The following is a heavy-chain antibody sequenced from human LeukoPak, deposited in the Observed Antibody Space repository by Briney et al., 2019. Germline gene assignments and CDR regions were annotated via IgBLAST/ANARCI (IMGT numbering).Heavy chain of an antibody. CDR2: IYYSGGT. J-gene: IGHJ4*02. V-gene: IGHV4-59*08. D-gene: IGHD6-6*01. CDR3: ARLWDSSSSLDY. Sequence: SQTLSLTCTVSGGSISSYYWTWIRQPPGKGLGLEWIGYIYYSGGTNYNPSLKSRVTISIDTSKNQVSLKLSSVTAADTAVYYCARLWDSSSSLDYWGQGTLVTVSS. CDR1: GGSISSYY.